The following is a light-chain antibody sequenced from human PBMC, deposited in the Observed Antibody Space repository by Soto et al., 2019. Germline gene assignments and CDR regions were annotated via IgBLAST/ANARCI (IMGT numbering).Light chain of an antibody. Sequence: DIQMTQSPSSLSASVGDRVTITCRASQSISSYLNWYQQKPGKAPKLLIYKASTLKSGVPSRFSGSGSGTEFTLTISSLQSEDFAVYYCQQYNKWPLTFGPGTKVDIK. CDR3: QQYNKWPLT. CDR1: QSISSY. CDR2: KAS. J-gene: IGKJ3*01. V-gene: IGKV1-5*03.